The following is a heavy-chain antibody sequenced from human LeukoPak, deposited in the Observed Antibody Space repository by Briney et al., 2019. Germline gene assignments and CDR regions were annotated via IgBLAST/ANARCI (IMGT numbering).Heavy chain of an antibody. D-gene: IGHD5-12*01. CDR3: AVGYSGLQFGY. CDR1: GGTFSSYA. V-gene: IGHV1-69*13. J-gene: IGHJ4*02. Sequence: SVKVPCKASGGTFSSYAISWVRQAPGQGLEWMGGIIPIFGTANYAQKFQGRVTITADESTSTAYMELSSLRSEDTAVYYCAVGYSGLQFGYWGQGTLVTVSS. CDR2: IIPIFGTA.